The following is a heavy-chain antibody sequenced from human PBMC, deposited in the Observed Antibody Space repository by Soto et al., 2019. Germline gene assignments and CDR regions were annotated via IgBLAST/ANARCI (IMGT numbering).Heavy chain of an antibody. J-gene: IGHJ6*02. CDR1: GFTFSSYG. Sequence: PGGSLRLSCAASGFTFSSYGMHWVRQAPGKGLEWVAVIWYDGSNKYYADSVKGRFTISRDNSKNTLYLQMNSLRAEDTAVYYCARAFSPPDVHWGYYYYGMDVWGQGTTVTVSS. CDR3: ARAFSPPDVHWGYYYYGMDV. CDR2: IWYDGSNK. V-gene: IGHV3-33*01. D-gene: IGHD3-16*01.